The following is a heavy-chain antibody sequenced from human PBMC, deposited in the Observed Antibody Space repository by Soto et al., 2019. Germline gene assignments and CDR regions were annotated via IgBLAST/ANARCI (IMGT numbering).Heavy chain of an antibody. D-gene: IGHD3-22*01. J-gene: IGHJ6*02. Sequence: EVQLVESGGGLVQPGGSLRLSCAASGFTFSSYDMHWVRQATGKGLEWVSAIGTAGDTYYPGSVKGRFTISRENAKNSLYLQMNSLRAEDTAVYYCARDLAHYYDSSGYYYGSYYYYGMDVWGQGTTVTVSS. V-gene: IGHV3-13*01. CDR2: IGTAGDT. CDR1: GFTFSSYD. CDR3: ARDLAHYYDSSGYYYGSYYYYGMDV.